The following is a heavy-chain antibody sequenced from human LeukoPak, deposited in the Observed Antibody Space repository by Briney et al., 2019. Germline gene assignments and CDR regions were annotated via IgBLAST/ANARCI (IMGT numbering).Heavy chain of an antibody. J-gene: IGHJ4*02. CDR3: ARDRTVVAAPFQDY. CDR1: GFTFSSFE. D-gene: IGHD6-6*01. CDR2: INWNGGST. Sequence: GGSLRLSCAASGFTFSSFEMKWVRQAPGKGLEWVSGINWNGGSTGYADSVKGRFTISRDNAKNSLYLQMNSLRAEDTALYYCARDRTVVAAPFQDYWGQGTLVTVSS. V-gene: IGHV3-20*04.